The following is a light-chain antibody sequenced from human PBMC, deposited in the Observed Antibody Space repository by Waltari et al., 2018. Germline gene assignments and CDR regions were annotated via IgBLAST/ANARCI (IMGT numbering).Light chain of an antibody. Sequence: DIQMTQSPSSLSASVGDRVTITCRASQSVTNYLQWFQQRPGKALKMLISTASNLESGVPSRFSGSGSGTDFNFTISGLQPDDFATYYCQQTYSTGTFGQGTKVEVK. V-gene: IGKV1-39*01. J-gene: IGKJ1*01. CDR3: QQTYSTGT. CDR1: QSVTNY. CDR2: TAS.